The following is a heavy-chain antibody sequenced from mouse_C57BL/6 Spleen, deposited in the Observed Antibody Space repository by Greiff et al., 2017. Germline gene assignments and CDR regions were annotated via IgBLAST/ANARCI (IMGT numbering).Heavy chain of an antibody. D-gene: IGHD2-10*01. V-gene: IGHV5-17*01. CDR1: GFTFSDYG. Sequence: EVKLVESGGGLVKPGGSLKLSCAASGFTFSDYGMHWVRQAPEKGLEWVAYISSGSSTIYYADTVKGRFTISRANAKNTLFLQMNSLRSEDTAMYYCASPLLRGYWGQGTTLTVSS. CDR2: ISSGSSTI. CDR3: ASPLLRGY. J-gene: IGHJ2*01.